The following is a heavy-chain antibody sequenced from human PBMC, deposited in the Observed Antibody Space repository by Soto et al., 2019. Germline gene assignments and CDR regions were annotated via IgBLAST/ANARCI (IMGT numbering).Heavy chain of an antibody. CDR3: ARERTMITFGGFDFDC. CDR1: GYTFTSYG. CDR2: ISAYNGNT. Sequence: ASVKVSCKASGYTFTSYGISWVRQAPGQGLKWMGWISAYNGNTNYAQKLQGRVTMTTDTSTSTAYMELRSLRSDDTAVYYCARERTMITFGGFDFDCWGRVTRGTVSS. V-gene: IGHV1-18*01. D-gene: IGHD3-16*01. J-gene: IGHJ4*02.